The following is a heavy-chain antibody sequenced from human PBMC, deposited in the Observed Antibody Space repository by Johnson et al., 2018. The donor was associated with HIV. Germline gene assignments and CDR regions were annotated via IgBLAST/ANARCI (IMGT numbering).Heavy chain of an antibody. J-gene: IGHJ3*02. CDR2: ISYDGRNN. CDR3: AKDLQWLAEGAFDI. Sequence: QVQLVESGGGVVQPGRSLRLSCAASGFTFSSYGMHWVRQAPGKGLEWVAVISYDGRNNYYGDSVKGRFTISRDHSKNTLYLQMNSLRAEDTAVYYCAKDLQWLAEGAFDIWGQGTMVTVSS. V-gene: IGHV3-30*18. CDR1: GFTFSSYG. D-gene: IGHD6-19*01.